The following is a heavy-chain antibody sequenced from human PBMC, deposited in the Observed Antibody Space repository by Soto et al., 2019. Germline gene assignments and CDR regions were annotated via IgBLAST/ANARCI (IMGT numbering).Heavy chain of an antibody. CDR1: GDSVSSNSAA. CDR3: ARALHGGEPFVAFDI. CDR2: KYYRSKWYN. D-gene: IGHD3-16*01. Sequence: KQSQTLSLTCAISGDSVSSNSAAWNWIRKSTSRVLEWLGRKYYRSKWYNDYAVSVKSRITINPDTSKNQFSLQLNSVTPDYTFVYCCARALHGGEPFVAFDILGQGTMVTVSS. J-gene: IGHJ3*02. V-gene: IGHV6-1*01.